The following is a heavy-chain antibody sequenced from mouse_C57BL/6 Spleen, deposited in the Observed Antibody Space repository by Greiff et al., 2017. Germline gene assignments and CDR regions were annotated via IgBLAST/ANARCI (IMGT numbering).Heavy chain of an antibody. D-gene: IGHD2-4*01. CDR3: SRSIYYDYDRFAY. J-gene: IGHJ3*01. CDR2: INPNNGGT. CDR1: GYTFTDYN. Sequence: VQLKQSGPELVKPGASVKIPCKASGYTFTDYNMDWVKQSHGKSLEWIGDINPNNGGTIYNQKFKGKATLTVDKSSSTAYMELRSLTSEDTAVYYCSRSIYYDYDRFAYWGQGTLVTVSA. V-gene: IGHV1-18*01.